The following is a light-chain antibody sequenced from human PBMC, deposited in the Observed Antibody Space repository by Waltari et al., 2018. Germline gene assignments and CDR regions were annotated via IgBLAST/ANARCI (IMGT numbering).Light chain of an antibody. CDR3: QQYYNSPFT. Sequence: EIVLTQSPGSLSLSPGERATLSCRASQSISSGYLAWYQQTLGQAPRLLIYGSSSRATGIPDRFSGSGSGTDFTLTISRLEPEDFAVYYCQQYYNSPFTFGQGTRLEIK. CDR1: QSISSGY. J-gene: IGKJ2*01. V-gene: IGKV3-20*01. CDR2: GSS.